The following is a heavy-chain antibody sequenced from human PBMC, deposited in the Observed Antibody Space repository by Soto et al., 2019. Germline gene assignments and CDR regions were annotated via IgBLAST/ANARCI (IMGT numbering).Heavy chain of an antibody. Sequence: QVQLQESGPGLVKPSETLSLTCTVSGGSISSYYWSWIRQPPGKGLEWIGYIYYSGSTNYNPSLKSRVTISVDTSKNQFSLKLSSVTAADTAVYYCARASGYYDSSGFSGFDYWGQGTLVTVSS. D-gene: IGHD3-22*01. CDR2: IYYSGST. J-gene: IGHJ4*02. CDR3: ARASGYYDSSGFSGFDY. CDR1: GGSISSYY. V-gene: IGHV4-59*01.